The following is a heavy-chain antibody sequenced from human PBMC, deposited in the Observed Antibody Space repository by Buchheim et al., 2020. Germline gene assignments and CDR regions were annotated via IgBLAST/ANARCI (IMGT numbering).Heavy chain of an antibody. CDR1: GFTFSSYW. CDR3: ARDNRGVRGVRANWFDP. D-gene: IGHD3-10*01. J-gene: IGHJ5*02. CDR2: IKQDGSEK. V-gene: IGHV3-7*01. Sequence: EVQLVESGGGLVQPGGSLRLSCAASGFTFSSYWMSWVRQAPGKGLEWVANIKQDGSEKYYVDSVKGRSTISRDTAKNSLYLQMNSLRAEDTAVYYCARDNRGVRGVRANWFDPWGQGTL.